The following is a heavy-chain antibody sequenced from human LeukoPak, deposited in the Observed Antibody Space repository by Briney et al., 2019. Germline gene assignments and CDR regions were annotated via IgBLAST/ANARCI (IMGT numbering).Heavy chain of an antibody. CDR3: ARLIYGGTYLFDY. V-gene: IGHV4-59*08. D-gene: IGHD1-26*01. J-gene: IGHJ4*02. CDR1: GGSISSYH. Sequence: SETLSLTCTVSGGSISSYHWSWIRQPPGKGLEWIGYIYYSGSTNYNPSLKSRVTISVDTSKNQFSLKLGSVTAADTAVYYCARLIYGGTYLFDYWGQGTLVTVSS. CDR2: IYYSGST.